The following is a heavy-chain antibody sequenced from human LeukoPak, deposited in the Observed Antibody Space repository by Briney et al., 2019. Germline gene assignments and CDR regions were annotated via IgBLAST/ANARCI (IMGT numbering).Heavy chain of an antibody. Sequence: PSETLSLTCTVSGASISVYYWSWVRQPPGEGLEWIGYIYYSGSTNYNPSLKSRVTMSVDTSKNQFSLNLSSVTAADTAVYYCAREEIRSWFDPWGQGTLVTVSS. CDR1: GASISVYY. V-gene: IGHV4-59*01. CDR2: IYYSGST. CDR3: AREEIRSWFDP. D-gene: IGHD5-24*01. J-gene: IGHJ5*02.